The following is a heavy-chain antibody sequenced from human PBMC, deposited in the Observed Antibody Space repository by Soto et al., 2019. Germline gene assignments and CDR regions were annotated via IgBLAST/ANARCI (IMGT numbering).Heavy chain of an antibody. Sequence: PSETLSLTCAVSGGSISSGGYSWSWIRQPPGKGLEWIGYIYHSGSTYYNPSLKSRVTISVDRSKNQFSLKLSSVTAADTAVYYCARVGDVGYSYATHFDYWGQGTLVTVSS. J-gene: IGHJ4*02. CDR1: GGSISSGGYS. V-gene: IGHV4-30-2*01. D-gene: IGHD5-18*01. CDR2: IYHSGST. CDR3: ARVGDVGYSYATHFDY.